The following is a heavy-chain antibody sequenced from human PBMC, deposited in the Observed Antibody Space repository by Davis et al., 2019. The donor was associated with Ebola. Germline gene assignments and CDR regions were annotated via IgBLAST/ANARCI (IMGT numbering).Heavy chain of an antibody. CDR3: ARGGGSYYMDV. D-gene: IGHD3-10*01. V-gene: IGHV4-34*01. Sequence: MPSETLSLTCAVYGGSFSDYYWSWIRQPPGKGLEWIGEINHSGNTNANPSLKSRVTISVDTSKKQFSLKLNSVTAADTAVYYCARGGGSYYMDVWGKGATVTVSS. CDR1: GGSFSDYY. CDR2: INHSGNT. J-gene: IGHJ6*03.